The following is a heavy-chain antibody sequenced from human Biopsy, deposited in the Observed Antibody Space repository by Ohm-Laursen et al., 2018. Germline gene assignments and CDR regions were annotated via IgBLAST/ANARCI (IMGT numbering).Heavy chain of an antibody. CDR2: INTENGNT. Sequence: LVKVSCNASGYTFTSYGISWVRQAPGQGLEWMGWINTENGNTIYAQNLQGRVTMTADTSTSTAYMEVTSLRSDDTAVYYCARAKLEPVYYYYGMDVWGQGTTVTVSS. CDR3: ARAKLEPVYYYYGMDV. CDR1: GYTFTSYG. J-gene: IGHJ6*02. V-gene: IGHV1-18*01. D-gene: IGHD1-1*01.